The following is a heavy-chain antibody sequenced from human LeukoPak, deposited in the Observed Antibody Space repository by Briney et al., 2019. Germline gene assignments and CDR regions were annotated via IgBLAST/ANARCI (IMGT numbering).Heavy chain of an antibody. CDR2: VNTNSSGA. CDR3: AIVNSGFDSLHH. D-gene: IGHD5-12*01. J-gene: IGHJ5*02. CDR1: GYNLIDYH. V-gene: IGHV1-8*01. Sequence: ASVKVSCKASGYNLIDYHIKWVRPAPGEGLEWVGWVNTNSSGAGYAQKFQGRVIMTRNTPTRTAYMELTNLSSEDTAVYYCAIVNSGFDSLHHWGQGTLVTVSS.